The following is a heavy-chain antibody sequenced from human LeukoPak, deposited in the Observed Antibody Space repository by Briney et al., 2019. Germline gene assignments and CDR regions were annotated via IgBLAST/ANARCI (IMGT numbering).Heavy chain of an antibody. J-gene: IGHJ4*02. V-gene: IGHV3-21*01. CDR3: ARRAPSHDFDD. CDR2: ISTTSGNI. Sequence: AGGSLRLSCAASGFTITSHHMSWVRQSTTKGLEWVAAISTTSGNIYYADSVKGRFTISRDNAKNSLYLQMNSLRVEDTALYYCARRAPSHDFDDWGQGTLVTVSS. CDR1: GFTITSHH.